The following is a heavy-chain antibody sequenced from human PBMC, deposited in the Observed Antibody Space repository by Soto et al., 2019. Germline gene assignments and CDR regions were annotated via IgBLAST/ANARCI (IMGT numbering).Heavy chain of an antibody. CDR2: ISRVSRYP. CDR3: LRGGGGRVFDS. CDR1: GFTCGDSG. Sequence: GGSLRLWSAGSGFTCGDSGMTGIRQSPWKRLELFSYISRVSRYPAYADSVKGRFTISRDNAKRSLYLQMMSLTDEDKAIYYSLRGGGGRVFDSRGQRPMVTVSS. V-gene: IGHV3-11*06. J-gene: IGHJ4*02. D-gene: IGHD2-15*01.